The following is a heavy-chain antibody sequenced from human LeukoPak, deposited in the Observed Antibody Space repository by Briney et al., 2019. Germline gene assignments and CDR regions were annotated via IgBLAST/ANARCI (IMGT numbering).Heavy chain of an antibody. D-gene: IGHD2-21*01. J-gene: IGHJ4*02. Sequence: ASVKVSCKASGYIFNKYGVSWVRQAPGQGLEWMGWISAYNGNTNYAQKLQGRVTMTTDTSTSTAYMELRSLRSDDTAVYYCARVSPPWWWGSYWGQGTLVTVSS. CDR1: GYIFNKYG. V-gene: IGHV1-18*01. CDR2: ISAYNGNT. CDR3: ARVSPPWWWGSY.